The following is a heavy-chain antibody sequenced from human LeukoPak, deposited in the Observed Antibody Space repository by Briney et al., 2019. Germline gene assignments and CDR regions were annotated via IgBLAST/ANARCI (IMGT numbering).Heavy chain of an antibody. D-gene: IGHD2-2*01. V-gene: IGHV4-34*01. CDR2: TLHSGDP. Sequence: PSETLSLTCAVYDGSFIGYYWTWVRQTPGKWLEWIGDTLHSGDPNYNPSLESRATISVDTSKHQFTLNLTSVTAADTAVYFCARGPIVAVPAVYYYYMDVWGSGTTVTVSS. J-gene: IGHJ6*03. CDR3: ARGPIVAVPAVYYYYMDV. CDR1: DGSFIGYY.